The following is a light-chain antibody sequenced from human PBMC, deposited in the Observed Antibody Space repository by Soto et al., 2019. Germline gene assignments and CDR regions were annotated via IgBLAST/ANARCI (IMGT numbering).Light chain of an antibody. J-gene: IGLJ3*02. CDR3: QSYDSSLSALV. CDR1: SSNIGAGYD. CDR2: TNS. Sequence: QAVVTQPPSVSGAPGQGVTISCAGTSSNIGAGYDVHWYQQVPGTAPKLLIYTNSNRPSGVPDRFSGSKSGTSASLAITGLQAADEADYYCQSYDSSLSALVFGGWTKLTVL. V-gene: IGLV1-40*01.